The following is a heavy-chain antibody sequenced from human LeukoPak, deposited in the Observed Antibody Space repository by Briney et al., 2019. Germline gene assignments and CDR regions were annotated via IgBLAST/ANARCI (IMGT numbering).Heavy chain of an antibody. D-gene: IGHD6-19*01. J-gene: IGHJ4*02. Sequence: GGSLRLSCAASGFTVSSNYMSWVRQAPGKGLKWVSAISGSGGTTYYAGSVRGRFTISRDNSKNTLYLQMNSLRAEDTAVYSCAKDVWQWLPPRFDYWGQGTLVTVSS. V-gene: IGHV3-23*01. CDR1: GFTVSSNY. CDR2: ISGSGGTT. CDR3: AKDVWQWLPPRFDY.